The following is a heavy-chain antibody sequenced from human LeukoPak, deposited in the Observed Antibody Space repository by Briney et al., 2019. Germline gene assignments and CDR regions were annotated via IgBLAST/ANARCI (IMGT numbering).Heavy chain of an antibody. D-gene: IGHD1-7*01. CDR3: ARVGNNWNLYLDY. J-gene: IGHJ4*02. V-gene: IGHV3-23*01. CDR1: GFTFTSYA. Sequence: SGGSLRLSCAASGFTFTSYAMSWVRQAPGKGLEWVSAISGSGGSTYYADSVKGRFTISRDNSKNTLYLQMNSLRAEDTAVYYCARVGNNWNLYLDYWGQGTLVTVSS. CDR2: ISGSGGST.